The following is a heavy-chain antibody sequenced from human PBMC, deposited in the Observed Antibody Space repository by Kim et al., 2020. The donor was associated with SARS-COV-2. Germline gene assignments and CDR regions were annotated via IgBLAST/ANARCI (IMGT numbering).Heavy chain of an antibody. D-gene: IGHD1-26*01. CDR3: ARWVGGSYYIGDFWFDP. CDR1: GGSISSSSYY. V-gene: IGHV4-39*01. Sequence: SETLSLTCTVSGGSISSSSYYWGWIRQPPGKGLEWIGSIYYSGSTYYNPSLKSRVTISVDTSKNQFSLKLSSVTAADTAVYYCARWVGGSYYIGDFWFDPWGQGTLVTVSS. J-gene: IGHJ5*02. CDR2: IYYSGST.